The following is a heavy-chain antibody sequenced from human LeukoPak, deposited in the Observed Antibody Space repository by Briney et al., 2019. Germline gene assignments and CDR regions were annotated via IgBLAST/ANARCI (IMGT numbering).Heavy chain of an antibody. D-gene: IGHD2-21*02. CDR1: GGSISSYY. J-gene: IGHJ5*02. CDR2: IYYSGST. Sequence: SETLSLTCTVSGGSISSYYWSWIRQPPGKGLEWIGYIYYSGSTNYNPSLKSRVAISVDTSKNQFSLKLSSVTAADTAVYYCARQVTAWFDPWGQGTLVTVSS. V-gene: IGHV4-59*08. CDR3: ARQVTAWFDP.